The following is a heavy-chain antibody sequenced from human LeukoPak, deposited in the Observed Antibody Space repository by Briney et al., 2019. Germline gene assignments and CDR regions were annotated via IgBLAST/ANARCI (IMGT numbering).Heavy chain of an antibody. CDR2: ISYDGSNK. CDR3: AKSDDYVWGSYRH. V-gene: IGHV3-30*18. CDR1: GFTFSSYG. J-gene: IGHJ4*02. D-gene: IGHD3-16*02. Sequence: GRSLRLSCAASGFTFSSYGMHWVRQAPGEGLEWVAVISYDGSNKYYADSVKGRFTISRDNSKNTLYLQMNSLRAEDTAVYYCAKSDDYVWGSYRHWGQGTLVTVSS.